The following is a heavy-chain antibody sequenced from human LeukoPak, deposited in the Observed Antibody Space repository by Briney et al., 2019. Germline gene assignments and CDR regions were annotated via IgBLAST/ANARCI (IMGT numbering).Heavy chain of an antibody. CDR3: ASQYYYDSSGYYYYFDY. CDR2: IYYSGST. D-gene: IGHD3-22*01. J-gene: IGHJ4*02. CDR1: GGSISSSSYY. V-gene: IGHV4-39*01. Sequence: SETLSLTCTVSGGSISSSSYYWGWIRQPPGKGLEWIGSIYYSGSTYYNPSLKSRVTISVDTSKNQFSLKLSSVTAADTAVYYCASQYYYDSSGYYYYFDYWGQGTLLTVSS.